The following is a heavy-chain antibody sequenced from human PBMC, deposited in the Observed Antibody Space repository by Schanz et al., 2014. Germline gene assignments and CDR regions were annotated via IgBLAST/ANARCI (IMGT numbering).Heavy chain of an antibody. CDR3: ARLDPYCRSGTCSRAFDF. V-gene: IGHV3-66*02. CDR1: GFTFSSYA. J-gene: IGHJ4*02. CDR2: IFTDGRT. D-gene: IGHD2-15*01. Sequence: EVHLVESGGGLVQPGGSLRLSCAASGFTFSSYAMSCVRQAPGRGLEWVSIIFTDGRTYYADSVKGRFTISRDSSKNTLFLQMNSLRTEDTAVYYCARLDPYCRSGTCSRAFDFWGQGTLVTVSS.